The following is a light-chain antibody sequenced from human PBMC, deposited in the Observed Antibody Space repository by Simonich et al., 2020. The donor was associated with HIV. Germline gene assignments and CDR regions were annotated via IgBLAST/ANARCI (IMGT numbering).Light chain of an antibody. CDR3: QQRSNWPLT. Sequence: EIVLTQSPATLSLSPGERATLSCRASQSVSSYLAWYQQKPGQAPRLLIYDAANRAPGIPARFNGSGSGTDFTLTISSLEPEDFAVYYGQQRSNWPLTFGGGTKVEIK. V-gene: IGKV3-11*01. CDR2: DAA. CDR1: QSVSSY. J-gene: IGKJ4*01.